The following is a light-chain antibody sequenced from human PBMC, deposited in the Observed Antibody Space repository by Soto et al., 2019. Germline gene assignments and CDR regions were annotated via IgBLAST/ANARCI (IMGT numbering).Light chain of an antibody. Sequence: EIVLTQSPGTLSLSPGESATISWRASQSVSNNYLAWYQQKPGQAPRLVLYGASNRATGIPDRFSGSGSGTDFTLTISSLETEDFAVYYCQQRSNWPPLTFGGGTKVDIK. CDR1: QSVSNNY. V-gene: IGKV3D-20*02. CDR2: GAS. J-gene: IGKJ4*01. CDR3: QQRSNWPPLT.